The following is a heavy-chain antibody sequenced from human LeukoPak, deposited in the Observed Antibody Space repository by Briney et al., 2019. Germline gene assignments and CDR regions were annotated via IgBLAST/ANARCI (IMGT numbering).Heavy chain of an antibody. CDR1: GFTIDNYA. CDR2: ISGSGAYT. V-gene: IGHV3-23*01. D-gene: IGHD3-10*01. J-gene: IGHJ4*02. CDR3: ARGLWFGRYDY. Sequence: GGSLRLSCAASGFTIDNYAMTWVRQPPGKGLEWVSAISGSGAYTYDADSAKGRFSISRDNSKNTLYLQMNSLRAEDTVVYYCARGLWFGRYDYWGQGTLVTVSS.